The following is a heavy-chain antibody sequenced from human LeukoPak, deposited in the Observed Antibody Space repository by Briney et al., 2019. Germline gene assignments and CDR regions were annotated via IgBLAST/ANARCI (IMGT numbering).Heavy chain of an antibody. V-gene: IGHV3-15*07. Sequence: GGSLRLSCSASGLTVTNAWMNWVRQAPGEGLDWVGRIASKTDGGATDYAAPVKGRFTISRDDSKNTLSLQMNSLKTEDTAVYYCTTGIRDDWGQGTLVTVSS. CDR1: GLTVTNAW. J-gene: IGHJ4*02. CDR2: IASKTDGGAT. CDR3: TTGIRDD. D-gene: IGHD3-10*01.